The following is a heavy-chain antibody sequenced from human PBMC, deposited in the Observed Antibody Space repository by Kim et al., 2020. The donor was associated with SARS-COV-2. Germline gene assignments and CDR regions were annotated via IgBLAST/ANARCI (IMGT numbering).Heavy chain of an antibody. J-gene: IGHJ4*02. CDR3: ARDGRGFGSGSKPRPFDY. D-gene: IGHD2-8*02. Sequence: GGSLRLSCAASGFTFSTFAIHWVRQAPGKGLEWVAVISYDASYEDYADSVKGRFTISRDNSKSTLYLQMDSLRAEDTAVYYCARDGRGFGSGSKPRPFDYWGQGTLVTVSS. V-gene: IGHV3-30-3*01. CDR2: ISYDASYE. CDR1: GFTFSTFA.